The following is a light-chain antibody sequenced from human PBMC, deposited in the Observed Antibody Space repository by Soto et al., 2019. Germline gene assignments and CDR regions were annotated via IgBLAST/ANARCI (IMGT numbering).Light chain of an antibody. J-gene: IGLJ2*01. Sequence: QSVLTQPPSVSGAPGQRVTISCTGSSSNIGTDYDVHWYQQVPGTAPKLLISGQDNRPSGVPDRFSGSKSGTSASLAITGLQAEDEADYYCQSYDSSLSIVVFGGGTQLTV. CDR2: GQD. CDR1: SSNIGTDYD. V-gene: IGLV1-40*01. CDR3: QSYDSSLSIVV.